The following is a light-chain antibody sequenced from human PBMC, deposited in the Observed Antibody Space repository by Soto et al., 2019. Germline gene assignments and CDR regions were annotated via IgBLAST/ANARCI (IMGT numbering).Light chain of an antibody. V-gene: IGKV3-11*01. J-gene: IGKJ2*01. CDR3: HQRSNWPQT. Sequence: EIVLTQSPATLSLSPGERATLSCRASQSVSSYLAWYQQKPGQAPRLLIYDASNRATGIPARFSGSGSGTDFTLTISSLVPEDFAVYYCHQRSNWPQTFGQGTKLEIK. CDR2: DAS. CDR1: QSVSSY.